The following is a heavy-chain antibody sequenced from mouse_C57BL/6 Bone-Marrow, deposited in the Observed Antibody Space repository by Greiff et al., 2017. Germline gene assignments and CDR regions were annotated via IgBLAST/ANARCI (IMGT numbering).Heavy chain of an antibody. V-gene: IGHV5-4*01. D-gene: IGHD1-1*01. J-gene: IGHJ3*01. CDR2: ISDGGSYT. Sequence: EVQRVESGGGLVKPGGSLKLSCAASGFTFSSYAMSWVRQTPEKRLEWVATISDGGSYTYYPDNVKGRFTISRENAKNNLYLQMSHLKSEDTAMYYCARDYYGSSWFAYWGQGTLVTVSA. CDR1: GFTFSSYA. CDR3: ARDYYGSSWFAY.